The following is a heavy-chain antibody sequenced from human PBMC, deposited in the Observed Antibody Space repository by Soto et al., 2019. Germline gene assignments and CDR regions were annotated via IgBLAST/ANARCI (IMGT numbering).Heavy chain of an antibody. CDR2: ISYDGSNK. J-gene: IGHJ4*02. CDR3: ARELRAVAGPFDY. CDR1: GFTFSSYA. D-gene: IGHD6-19*01. Sequence: GGSLRLSCAASGFTFSSYAMHWVRQAPGKGLEWVAVISYDGSNKYYADSVKGRFTISRDNSKNTLYLQMNSLRAEDTAVYYCARELRAVAGPFDYWGQGTLVTVS. V-gene: IGHV3-30-3*01.